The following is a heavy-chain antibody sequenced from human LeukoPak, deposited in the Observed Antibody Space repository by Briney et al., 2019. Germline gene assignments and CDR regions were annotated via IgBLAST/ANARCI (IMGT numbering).Heavy chain of an antibody. Sequence: NPGGSLRLSCAASGFTFSSYSMNWVRQAPGKGLEWVSYISSSSSTIYYAHSVKGRFTISRDNAKNSLYLQMNSLRAGDTAMYYCARGRSNNYFDYWGQGTLVTVSS. D-gene: IGHD4-11*01. CDR1: GFTFSSYS. CDR2: ISSSSSTI. CDR3: ARGRSNNYFDY. J-gene: IGHJ4*02. V-gene: IGHV3-48*01.